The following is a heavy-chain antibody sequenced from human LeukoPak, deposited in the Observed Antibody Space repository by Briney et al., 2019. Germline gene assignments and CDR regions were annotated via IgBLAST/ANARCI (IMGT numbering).Heavy chain of an antibody. CDR3: AKDQCTRTSCDGYPGH. D-gene: IGHD2-2*01. V-gene: IGHV3-30*02. J-gene: IGHJ4*02. CDR2: IHFDGSTK. Sequence: GGSLRLSCAASGFTFSSYGMHWVRQAPGEGLEWVAFIHFDGSTKYSGDSVKGRFTVSRDSSKNTLYLQMNSLRPEDTAVYYCAKDQCTRTSCDGYPGHWGQGTLVTVSS. CDR1: GFTFSSYG.